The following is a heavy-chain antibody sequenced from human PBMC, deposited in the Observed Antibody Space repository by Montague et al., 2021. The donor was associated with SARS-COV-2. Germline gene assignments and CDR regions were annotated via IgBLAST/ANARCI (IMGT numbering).Heavy chain of an antibody. Sequence: SLRLSCAASGFTFSSYAMHWVRQAPGKGLEYVSAISSNGGSTYYANSVKGRFTISRDNSTNTLYLQMGSLRAEDMAVYYCARDGSGFWSGFHYYYYMDVWGKGTTVTVSS. J-gene: IGHJ6*03. CDR2: ISSNGGST. CDR1: GFTFSSYA. V-gene: IGHV3-64*01. CDR3: ARDGSGFWSGFHYYYYMDV. D-gene: IGHD3-3*01.